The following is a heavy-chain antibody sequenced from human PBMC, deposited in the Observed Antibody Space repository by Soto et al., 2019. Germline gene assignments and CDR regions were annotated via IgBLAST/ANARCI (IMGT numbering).Heavy chain of an antibody. CDR2: ISYDGTTK. CDR3: VRDPCGGCFDWYFDL. J-gene: IGHJ2*01. CDR1: GFAFSRFA. V-gene: IGHV3-30*09. D-gene: IGHD2-15*01. Sequence: QLVESGGGVVQPGGSLRLSCAASGFAFSRFALHWLRQAPGKGLEWVALISYDGTTKYYPDAVKGRFAISRDNSNNTLYLEMNSLRPEDTAFYYCVRDPCGGCFDWYFDLWGHGTLVTVSS.